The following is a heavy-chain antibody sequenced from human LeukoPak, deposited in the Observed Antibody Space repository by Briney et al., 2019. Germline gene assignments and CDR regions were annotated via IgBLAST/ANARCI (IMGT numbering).Heavy chain of an antibody. CDR1: GFTFSSYA. V-gene: IGHV3-30*04. CDR2: ISYDGSNK. D-gene: IGHD5-12*01. J-gene: IGHJ6*03. CDR3: AKRYSGNHYRYSYYMDV. Sequence: GGSLRLSCAASGFTFSSYAMHWVRQAPGKGLEWVAVISYDGSNKYYADSVKGRFTISRDNSKNTLYLQMNSLRAEDTAVYYCAKRYSGNHYRYSYYMDVWGKGTTVTVSS.